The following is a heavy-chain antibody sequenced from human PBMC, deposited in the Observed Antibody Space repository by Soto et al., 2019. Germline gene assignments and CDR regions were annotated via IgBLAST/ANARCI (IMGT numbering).Heavy chain of an antibody. CDR3: ARLLKMEYYYGSGTNRWFDP. J-gene: IGHJ5*02. D-gene: IGHD3-10*01. V-gene: IGHV4-34*01. Sequence: SETLSLTSAVYGGSCIGYYWTWIRQPPGTGLEWIGEINHSGSTNYNPSLKSRVTISVDTSKNQFPLKLSSVTAADTAVYYCARLLKMEYYYGSGTNRWFDPWGQGTLVTVSS. CDR1: GGSCIGYY. CDR2: INHSGST.